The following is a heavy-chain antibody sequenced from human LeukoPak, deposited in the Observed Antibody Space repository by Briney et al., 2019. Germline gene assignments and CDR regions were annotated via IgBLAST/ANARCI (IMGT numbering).Heavy chain of an antibody. CDR1: GYTFTGYY. Sequence: ASVKVSCKASGYTFTGYYMHWVRQAPGQGLEWMGWINPNSGGTNYAQKFQGRVTMTRDTSISTAYMELSRLRSDDTAVYYCARDQRGNGIAARPVYWGQGTLVTVSS. V-gene: IGHV1-2*02. CDR3: ARDQRGNGIAARPVY. CDR2: INPNSGGT. D-gene: IGHD6-6*01. J-gene: IGHJ4*02.